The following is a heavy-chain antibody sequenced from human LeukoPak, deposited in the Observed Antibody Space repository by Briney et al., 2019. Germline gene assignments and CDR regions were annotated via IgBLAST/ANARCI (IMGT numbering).Heavy chain of an antibody. D-gene: IGHD5-18*01. Sequence: SETLSLTCTVSGGSISSSSYYWGWIRQPPGKGLEWIGSIYYSGSTYYNPSLKSRVTISVDTSKNQFPLKLSSVTAADTAVYYCARHVAYSYGRIDYWGQGTLVTVST. J-gene: IGHJ4*02. CDR1: GGSISSSSYY. CDR2: IYYSGST. V-gene: IGHV4-39*01. CDR3: ARHVAYSYGRIDY.